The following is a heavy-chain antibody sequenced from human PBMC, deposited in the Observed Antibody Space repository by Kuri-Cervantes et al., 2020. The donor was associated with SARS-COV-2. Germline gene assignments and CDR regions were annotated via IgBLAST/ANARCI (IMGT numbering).Heavy chain of an antibody. Sequence: GSLRLSCTVSGGSISSSSYYWGWIRQPPGKGLEWIGSIYYSGSTYYNPSLKSRVTISVDTSKNQFSLKLSSVTAADTAVYYCARLEPTMVRIAGDGGGFDYCGQGTLVTVSS. D-gene: IGHD3-10*01. CDR2: IYYSGST. CDR1: GGSISSSSYY. CDR3: ARLEPTMVRIAGDGGGFDY. V-gene: IGHV4-39*01. J-gene: IGHJ4*02.